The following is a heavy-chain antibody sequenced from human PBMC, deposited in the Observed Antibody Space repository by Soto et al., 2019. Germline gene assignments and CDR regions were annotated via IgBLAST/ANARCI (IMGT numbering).Heavy chain of an antibody. CDR2: INHSGST. J-gene: IGHJ6*02. CDR1: GGSFSGYY. V-gene: IGHV4-34*01. Sequence: PSETLSLTCAVYGGSFSGYYWSWIRQPPGKGLEWIGEINHSGSTNYNPSLKSRVTISVDTSKNQFSLKLSSVTAADTAVYYCARRFGYYYDSSGYPLFYGMDVWGQGTTVTVSS. D-gene: IGHD3-22*01. CDR3: ARRFGYYYDSSGYPLFYGMDV.